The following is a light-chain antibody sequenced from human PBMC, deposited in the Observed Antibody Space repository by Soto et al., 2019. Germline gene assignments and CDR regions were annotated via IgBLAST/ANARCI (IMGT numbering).Light chain of an antibody. CDR2: GAS. CDR3: QQYNNWPPNT. CDR1: QSVSSN. Sequence: EIVMTQSPATLSVSPGERATLSCRASQSVSSNLAWYQQKPGQAPRLLIYGASTRASGIPARFSVSGSGTEFTLTISSLQSEDFAVYYCQQYNNWPPNTFGQGTKLESK. V-gene: IGKV3-15*01. J-gene: IGKJ2*01.